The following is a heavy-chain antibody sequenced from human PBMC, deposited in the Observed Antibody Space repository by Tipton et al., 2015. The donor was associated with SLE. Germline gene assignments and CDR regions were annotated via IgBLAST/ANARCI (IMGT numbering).Heavy chain of an antibody. CDR1: GFTFDDYT. V-gene: IGHV3-43*01. Sequence: GSLRLSCAASGFTFDDYTMHWVRQAPGKGLEWVSLISWDGGSTYYADSVKGRFTISRDNSKNSLYLQMNSLRTEDTALYYCAKDMGVTTRGYAFDIWGQGTMVTVSS. D-gene: IGHD4-17*01. CDR3: AKDMGVTTRGYAFDI. J-gene: IGHJ3*02. CDR2: ISWDGGST.